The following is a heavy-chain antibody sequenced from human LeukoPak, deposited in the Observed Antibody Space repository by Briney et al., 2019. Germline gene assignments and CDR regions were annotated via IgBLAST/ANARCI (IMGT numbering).Heavy chain of an antibody. CDR3: ARESEPRLVWFVGREHYYVDY. J-gene: IGHJ4*02. CDR1: GFTFSSYA. V-gene: IGHV3-30-3*01. D-gene: IGHD3-10*01. CDR2: ISYDGSNK. Sequence: GRSLRLSCAASGFTFSSYAMRWVRQAPGKGLEWVAVISYDGSNKYYADSVKGRFTISRDNSKNTLYLQMNSLRAEDTAVYYCARESEPRLVWFVGREHYYVDYWGQGTLVTVSS.